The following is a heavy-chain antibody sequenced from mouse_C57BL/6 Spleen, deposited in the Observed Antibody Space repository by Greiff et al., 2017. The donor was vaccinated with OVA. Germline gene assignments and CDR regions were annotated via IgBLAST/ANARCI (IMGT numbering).Heavy chain of an antibody. CDR3: AITTVVEGYFDV. CDR2: IYPYNGVS. J-gene: IGHJ1*03. V-gene: IGHV1-31*01. CDR1: GYSFTGYY. Sequence: VQLKESGPELVKPGASVKISCKASGYSFTGYYMHWVKQSHGNILDWIGYIYPYNGVSSYNQKFKGKATLTVDKSSSTAYMELRSLTSEDSAVDYCAITTVVEGYFDVWGTGTTVTVSS. D-gene: IGHD1-1*01.